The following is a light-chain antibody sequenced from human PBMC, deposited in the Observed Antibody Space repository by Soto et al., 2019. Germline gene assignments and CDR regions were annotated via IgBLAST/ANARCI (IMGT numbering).Light chain of an antibody. Sequence: EIVLTQSPGTLSLSPGERATLSCRASQSVTSNYLAWYQQKPGQAPRLLIFGASIRDTGIPDSFSGSGSGTDFTLTISRLEPEDFAVYYGQQYGSSPGTFGQGIKVEIK. CDR3: QQYGSSPGT. V-gene: IGKV3-20*01. CDR2: GAS. J-gene: IGKJ1*01. CDR1: QSVTSNY.